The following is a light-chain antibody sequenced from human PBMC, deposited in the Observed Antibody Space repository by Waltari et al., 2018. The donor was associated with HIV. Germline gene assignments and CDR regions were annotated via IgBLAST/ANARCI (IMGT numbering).Light chain of an antibody. V-gene: IGKV3D-15*01. CDR2: GAS. CDR1: QSVSSK. Sequence: EIVMMQPPATLSVSPGERATLSCRASQSVSSKLAWYQQKPGQAPRLLIYGASTRATGIPARFSGSGSGTEFTLTISSLQSEDFAVYYCQHYNNWPPWTFGQGTKVDIK. CDR3: QHYNNWPPWT. J-gene: IGKJ1*01.